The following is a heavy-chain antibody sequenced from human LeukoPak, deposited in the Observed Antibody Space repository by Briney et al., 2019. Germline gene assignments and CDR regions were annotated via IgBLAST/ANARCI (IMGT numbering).Heavy chain of an antibody. V-gene: IGHV1-2*02. CDR1: GYTFTGYY. J-gene: IGHJ5*02. Sequence: ASVKVSCKASGYTFTGYYMHWVRQAPGQGLEWVGWINPNSGGTNYAQKFQGRVTMTRDTSISTAYMELSRLRSDDTAVYYCAREGIAAAGRRYNWFDPWGQGTLVTVSS. D-gene: IGHD6-13*01. CDR2: INPNSGGT. CDR3: AREGIAAAGRRYNWFDP.